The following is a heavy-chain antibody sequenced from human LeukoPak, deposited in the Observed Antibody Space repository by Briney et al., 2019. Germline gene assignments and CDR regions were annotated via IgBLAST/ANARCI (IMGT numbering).Heavy chain of an antibody. J-gene: IGHJ3*02. CDR2: IYTSGST. D-gene: IGHD3-10*01. CDR1: GGSISSYY. CDR3: ARDRGNYDAFDI. V-gene: IGHV4-4*07. Sequence: SETLSLTCTVSGGSISSYYWSWILQPAGKGLEWIGRIYTSGSTNYNPSLKSRVTMSVDTSKNQFSLKLSSVAAADTAVYYCARDRGNYDAFDIWGQGTMVTVSS.